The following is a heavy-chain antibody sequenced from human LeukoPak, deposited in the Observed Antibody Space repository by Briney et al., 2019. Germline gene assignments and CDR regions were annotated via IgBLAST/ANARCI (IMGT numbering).Heavy chain of an antibody. CDR1: GFSFSDFY. CDR3: ARDALGSYDY. D-gene: IGHD3-10*01. J-gene: IGHJ4*02. CDR2: ISNSGSTL. Sequence: GGSLRLSCAASGFSFSDFYMFWIRQAPGKGLEWISYISNSGSTLYYADSVKGRFTISRDNDKNLLYLQMNSLRADDTAVYYCARDALGSYDYWGQGTLVTVSS. V-gene: IGHV3-11*01.